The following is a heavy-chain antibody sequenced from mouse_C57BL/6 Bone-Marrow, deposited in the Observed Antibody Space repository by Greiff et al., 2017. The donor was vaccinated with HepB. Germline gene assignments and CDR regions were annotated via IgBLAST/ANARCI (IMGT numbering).Heavy chain of an antibody. D-gene: IGHD3-3*01. Sequence: EVKLVESGGGLVQPGGSLKLSCAASGFTFSDYYMYWVRQTPEKRLEWVAYISNGGGSTYYPDTVKGRFTISRDNAKNTLYLQMSRLKSEDTAMYYCARLRDYAMDYWGQGTSVTVSS. CDR2: ISNGGGST. CDR3: ARLRDYAMDY. J-gene: IGHJ4*01. CDR1: GFTFSDYY. V-gene: IGHV5-12*01.